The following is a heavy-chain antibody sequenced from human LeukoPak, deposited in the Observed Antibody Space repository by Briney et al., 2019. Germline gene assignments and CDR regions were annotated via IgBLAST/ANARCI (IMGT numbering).Heavy chain of an antibody. D-gene: IGHD2-15*01. V-gene: IGHV4-4*07. J-gene: IGHJ3*02. CDR1: GGSINNYY. CDR2: IYTRGST. CDR3: ARGRYCSADICSGGDAFDI. Sequence: SETLSLTCSVSGGSINNYYWSWIRQPAGKGLEWIGRIYTRGSTNYNPSLKSRVTMSVDTSKNQFSLKLSSVTAADTAVYYCARGRYCSADICSGGDAFDIWGQGTMVSVSS.